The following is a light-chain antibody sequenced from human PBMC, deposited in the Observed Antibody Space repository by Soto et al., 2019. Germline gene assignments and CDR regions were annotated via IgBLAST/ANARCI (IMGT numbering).Light chain of an antibody. CDR3: QQYNNWPAIT. J-gene: IGKJ5*01. CDR2: SAS. Sequence: EVVMTQSPATLSVSPGERATLSCRASQSVRSNLAWYQQKPGQAPRLLIYSASNRVSGIPATFSCSGSGTEFTLTISSLQSEDFAVYYCQQYNNWPAITFGQGTRLEIK. V-gene: IGKV3D-15*01. CDR1: QSVRSN.